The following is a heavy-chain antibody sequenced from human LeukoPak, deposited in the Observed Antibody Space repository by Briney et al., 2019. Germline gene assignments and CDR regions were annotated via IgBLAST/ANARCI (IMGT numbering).Heavy chain of an antibody. Sequence: GASVKVSCKASGGTFSSYAISWVRQAPGQGLEWMGGIIPIFGTANYAQKFQGRVTITADESTSTAYMELSSLRSEDTAVYYCARVSEIYYDILTGLGGVYYFDYWGQGTLVTVSS. CDR3: ARVSEIYYDILTGLGGVYYFDY. V-gene: IGHV1-69*13. CDR2: IIPIFGTA. D-gene: IGHD3-9*01. J-gene: IGHJ4*02. CDR1: GGTFSSYA.